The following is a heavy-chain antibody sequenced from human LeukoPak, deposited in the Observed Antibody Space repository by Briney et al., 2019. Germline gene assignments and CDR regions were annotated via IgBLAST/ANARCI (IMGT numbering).Heavy chain of an antibody. CDR2: IYSDGSI. D-gene: IGHD3-10*01. CDR3: ARVGSGSTLDC. CDR1: GFTVSSIY. J-gene: IGHJ4*02. Sequence: GGSLRLSCAASGFTVSSIYMSWVRQAPGKGLEWVSIIYSDGSIYYADSVKGRFTISRDNSKNTLNLQMNSLRAEDTAVYYCARVGSGSTLDCWGQGILVTVSS. V-gene: IGHV3-66*01.